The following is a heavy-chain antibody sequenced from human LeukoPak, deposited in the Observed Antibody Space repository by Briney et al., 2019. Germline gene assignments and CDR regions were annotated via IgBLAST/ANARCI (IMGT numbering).Heavy chain of an antibody. CDR2: ISSSGGTT. V-gene: IGHV3-23*01. J-gene: IGHJ4*02. Sequence: PGGSLRLSCAVSGFTFSSYAMSWVRQAPGKGLEWVSGISSSGGTTYYADSVKGRFTISRDNSKNTLDLQMNSLRAEDTAVYYCAIDRVRSNPPRVFDYWGQGTLVTVSS. CDR3: AIDRVRSNPPRVFDY. D-gene: IGHD6-13*01. CDR1: GFTFSSYA.